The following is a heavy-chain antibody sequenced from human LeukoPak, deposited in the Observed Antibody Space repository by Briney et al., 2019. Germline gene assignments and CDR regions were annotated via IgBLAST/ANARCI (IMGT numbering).Heavy chain of an antibody. V-gene: IGHV1-8*01. CDR3: ARGTFDSSGYYCAY. J-gene: IGHJ4*02. Sequence: ASVKVSCKASGYTFTSYDVNWVRQATGQGLEWMGWMNPNSGNTGYAQKFQGRVTMTSNTSMSTAYMELTSLRSEDTAVYYRARGTFDSSGYYCAYWGQGTLVTVSS. D-gene: IGHD3-22*01. CDR2: MNPNSGNT. CDR1: GYTFTSYD.